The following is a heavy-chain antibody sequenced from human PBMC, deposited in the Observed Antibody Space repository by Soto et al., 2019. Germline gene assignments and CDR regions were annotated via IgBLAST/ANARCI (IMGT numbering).Heavy chain of an antibody. D-gene: IGHD1-26*01. CDR1: GFTFSNAW. CDR3: TTYRHSGSYIYYFDY. V-gene: IGHV3-15*01. Sequence: GGSLRLSCAASGFTFSNAWMSWVRQAPGKRLEWVGHIKSKTDGGTTDYAAPVKGRFTISRDDSKNTLYLQMNSLKTEDTAVYYCTTYRHSGSYIYYFDYSGQGTLVTVSS. CDR2: IKSKTDGGTT. J-gene: IGHJ4*02.